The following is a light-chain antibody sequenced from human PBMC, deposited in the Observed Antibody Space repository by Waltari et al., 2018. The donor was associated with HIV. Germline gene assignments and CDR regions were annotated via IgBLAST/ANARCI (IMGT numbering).Light chain of an antibody. V-gene: IGKV3-20*01. CDR3: LLYGDSQYT. CDR1: QSVSSGY. J-gene: IGKJ2*01. Sequence: EIVLTQSPGTLSLSPGERATLSCRASQSVSSGYLAWYQQKPGQAPRLLIYGASSRATGIPDRFSGSGSGTDFTLTISRLEPEDFVVFYCLLYGDSQYTFGQGTKLEIK. CDR2: GAS.